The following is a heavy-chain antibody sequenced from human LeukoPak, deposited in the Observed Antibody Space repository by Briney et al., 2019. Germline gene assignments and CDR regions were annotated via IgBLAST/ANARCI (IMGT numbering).Heavy chain of an antibody. CDR2: ISWNSGSI. CDR1: GFTFDDYA. Sequence: GGSLRLSCAASGFTFDDYAMHWVRQAPVKCLEWVSGISWNSGSIGYADSVKGRFTISRDNAKNSLYLQMNSLRAEDMALYYCAKGGTAIYYYYMDVWGKGTTVSVSS. J-gene: IGHJ6*03. D-gene: IGHD6-13*01. V-gene: IGHV3-9*03. CDR3: AKGGTAIYYYYMDV.